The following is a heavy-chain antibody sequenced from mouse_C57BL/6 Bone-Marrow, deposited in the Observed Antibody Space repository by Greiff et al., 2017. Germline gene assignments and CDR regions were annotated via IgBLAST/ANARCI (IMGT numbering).Heavy chain of an antibody. J-gene: IGHJ2*01. CDR2: INPNNGGT. CDR1: GYTFTDYY. Sequence: VQLQQPGPELVKPGASVKLSCKASGYTFTDYYMNWVKQSHGKSLEWIGDINPNNGGTSYNQKFKGKATLTVDKSSSTAYMELSSLTSEDSAVYYCARKGRYFDYGGQGTTLTISS. CDR3: ARKGRYFDY. V-gene: IGHV1-26*01.